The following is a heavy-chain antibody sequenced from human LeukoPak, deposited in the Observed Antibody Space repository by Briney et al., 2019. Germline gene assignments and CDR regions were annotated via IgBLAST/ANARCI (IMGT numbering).Heavy chain of an antibody. CDR3: ARELYSYGSLGIDY. CDR2: ISAYNGNT. J-gene: IGHJ4*02. V-gene: IGHV1-18*01. D-gene: IGHD5-18*01. CDR1: GYTFTSYG. Sequence: AASVKVSCKASGYTFTSYGISWVRQAPGQGLEWMGWISAYNGNTNYAQKLQGRVTMTTDTSTSTAYMELRTLTSDDTAVYYCARELYSYGSLGIDYWGQGTLVTVSS.